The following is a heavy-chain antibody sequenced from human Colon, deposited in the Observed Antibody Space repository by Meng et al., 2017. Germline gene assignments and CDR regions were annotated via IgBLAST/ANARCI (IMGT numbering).Heavy chain of an antibody. J-gene: IGHJ4*02. CDR2: ISGSGNTI. Sequence: GGSLRLSCATSGFSFRDSFMSWIRQAPGKGLEWVSYISGSGNTIHYADSVRGRFTISRDNAENSLSLQMNRLTAADTAVYYCARAKNGHAWGFDSWGQGTLVTVSS. D-gene: IGHD2-8*01. V-gene: IGHV3-11*01. CDR1: GFSFRDSF. CDR3: ARAKNGHAWGFDS.